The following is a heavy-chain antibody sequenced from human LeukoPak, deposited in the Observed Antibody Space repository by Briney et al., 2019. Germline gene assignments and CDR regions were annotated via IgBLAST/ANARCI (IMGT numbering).Heavy chain of an antibody. CDR1: GASISSSDRY. V-gene: IGHV4-39*01. D-gene: IGHD3-10*01. CDR2: VYYNGIT. CDR3: ARHQEGMVRGVLYYMDV. J-gene: IGHJ6*03. Sequence: SETLSLTCTVSGASISSSDRYWGWIRQPPGKGLEWIWSVYYNGITYHNPSLKSRVTISVDTSNNQFSLKMSSVTAADTAVYFCARHQEGMVRGVLYYMDVWGKGTTVIISS.